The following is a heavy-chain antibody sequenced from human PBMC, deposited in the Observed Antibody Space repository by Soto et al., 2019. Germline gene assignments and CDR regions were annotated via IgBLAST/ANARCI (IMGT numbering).Heavy chain of an antibody. CDR1: GFTFSSYA. Sequence: EVQLLESGGGLVQPGGSLRLSCAASGFTFSSYAMSWVRQAPGKGLEWVSAISGSGGSTYYADSVKGRFTISRDNSKNTQYLQMNSLRAEDTAVYYCATGRGVNFYYGMDVWGQGTTVTVSS. CDR3: ATGRGVNFYYGMDV. CDR2: ISGSGGST. J-gene: IGHJ6*02. V-gene: IGHV3-23*01. D-gene: IGHD3-10*01.